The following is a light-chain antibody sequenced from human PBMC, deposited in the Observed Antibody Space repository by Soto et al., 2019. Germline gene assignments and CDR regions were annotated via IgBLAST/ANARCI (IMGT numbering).Light chain of an antibody. J-gene: IGKJ3*01. V-gene: IGKV3-20*01. CDR1: QSVSSNY. CDR3: QQYGSSLFT. CDR2: AAS. Sequence: EIVLTQSPGTLSLSPGERATLSCRASQSVSSNYLAWYQQKPGQAPRLLVSAASSRATGVPDRFSGSGFGTDFTLTISRLQHEEFAVYYCQQYGSSLFTFGPGTTVDFK.